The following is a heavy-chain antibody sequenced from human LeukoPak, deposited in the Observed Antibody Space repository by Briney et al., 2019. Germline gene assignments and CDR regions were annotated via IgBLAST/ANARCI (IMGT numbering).Heavy chain of an antibody. D-gene: IGHD4-11*01. Sequence: GGSLRLSCAASGITFSSHIMNWVRQAPGKGLEWVSSISSSSSYIYYAGSVKGRFTISRDNAKNSLFLQMTSLRAEDTAVYYCARDRSRNYGYYFDFWGQGTLVSVSS. J-gene: IGHJ4*02. CDR2: ISSSSSYI. V-gene: IGHV3-21*01. CDR3: ARDRSRNYGYYFDF. CDR1: GITFSSHI.